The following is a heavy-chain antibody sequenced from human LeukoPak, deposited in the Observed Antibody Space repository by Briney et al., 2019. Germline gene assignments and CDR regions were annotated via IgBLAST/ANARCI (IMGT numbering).Heavy chain of an antibody. D-gene: IGHD4-11*01. J-gene: IGHJ6*03. CDR3: ARGTTVTTYDYYYMDV. Sequence: SETLSLTCTVSGGSISSYYWNWIRQPAGKGLEWIGRIYTSGSTNYNPSLKSRVTMSVDTSKNQFSLKLSSVTAADTAVYYCARGTTVTTYDYYYMDVWGQGTLVTVSS. CDR2: IYTSGST. CDR1: GGSISSYY. V-gene: IGHV4-4*07.